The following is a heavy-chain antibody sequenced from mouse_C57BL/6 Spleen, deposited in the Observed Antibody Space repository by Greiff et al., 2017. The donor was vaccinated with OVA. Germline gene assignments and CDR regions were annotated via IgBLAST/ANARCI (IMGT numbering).Heavy chain of an antibody. Sequence: EVQLQQSGAELVKPGASVKLSCTASGFNIKDYYMHWVKQRTEQGLEWIGRIDPEDGETKYAPQFQGKATITADTSSNTAYLQLSSLTSEDTAVYYCACSSYYAMDYWGQGTSVTVSS. CDR2: IDPEDGET. V-gene: IGHV14-2*01. J-gene: IGHJ4*01. CDR3: ACSSYYAMDY. D-gene: IGHD1-3*01. CDR1: GFNIKDYY.